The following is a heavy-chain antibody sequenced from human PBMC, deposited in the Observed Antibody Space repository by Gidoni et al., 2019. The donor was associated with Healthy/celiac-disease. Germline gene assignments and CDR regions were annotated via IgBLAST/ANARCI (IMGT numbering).Heavy chain of an antibody. D-gene: IGHD6-19*01. CDR1: GGSISSGSYY. J-gene: IGHJ6*02. V-gene: IGHV4-61*02. Sequence: QVQLQESGPGLVKPSQTLSLTCTVSGGSISSGSYYWSWIRQPAGKGLEWIGRIYTSGSTNYNPSLKSRVTISVDTSKNQFSLKLSSVTAADTAVYYCVGVVVVAGTINYYYYGMDVWGQGTTVTVSS. CDR2: IYTSGST. CDR3: VGVVVVAGTINYYYYGMDV.